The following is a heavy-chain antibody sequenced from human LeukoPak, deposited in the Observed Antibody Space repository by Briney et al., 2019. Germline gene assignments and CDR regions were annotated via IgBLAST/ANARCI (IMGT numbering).Heavy chain of an antibody. V-gene: IGHV3-23*01. CDR2: ISGSWGST. CDR3: AKGDYDYVWGSYRPNDAFDI. D-gene: IGHD3-16*02. Sequence: GGSLRLSCAASGFTFSSYAMSWVRQAPGKGLEWVSAISGSWGSTYYADSVKGRYTISRDNSKNTLYLQMNSLRAEDTAVYYCAKGDYDYVWGSYRPNDAFDIWGQGTMVTVSS. J-gene: IGHJ3*02. CDR1: GFTFSSYA.